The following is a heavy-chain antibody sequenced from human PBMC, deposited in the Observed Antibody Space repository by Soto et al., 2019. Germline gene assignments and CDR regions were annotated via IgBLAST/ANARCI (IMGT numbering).Heavy chain of an antibody. CDR1: GFKISSSS. CDR2: ISSSGSTI. CDR3: ARELAGKEDY. V-gene: IGHV3-48*03. J-gene: IGHJ4*02. Sequence: EVQLVESGGGLVQPGGSLRLSCAAFGFKISSSSMNWVRQAPGKGLEWVSYISSSGSTIYYADSVKGRFTISRDNAKNSLYLQMNSLRAEDTAVYYCARELAGKEDYWGQGTLVTVSS. D-gene: IGHD6-13*01.